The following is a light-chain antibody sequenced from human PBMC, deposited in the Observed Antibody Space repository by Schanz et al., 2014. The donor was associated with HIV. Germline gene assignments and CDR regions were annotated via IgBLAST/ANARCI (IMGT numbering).Light chain of an antibody. J-gene: IGKJ1*01. Sequence: EIVMTQSPATLSVSPGERATLSCRASQSVSSNLAWYQQKRGQVPRLLIYSASRRANGIPDRFSGSGSGTDFTLTISRLEPEDFAVYYCQQYGDLPWTFGQGTKVEIK. V-gene: IGKV3-20*01. CDR3: QQYGDLPWT. CDR2: SAS. CDR1: QSVSSN.